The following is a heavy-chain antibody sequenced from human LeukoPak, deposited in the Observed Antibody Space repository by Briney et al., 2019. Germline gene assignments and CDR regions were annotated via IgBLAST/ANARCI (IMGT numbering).Heavy chain of an antibody. V-gene: IGHV4-39*01. CDR2: IYYSGNT. D-gene: IGHD6-19*01. CDR1: GFTFSNYW. J-gene: IGHJ4*02. CDR3: ARHSIAVTDDC. Sequence: GSLRLSCAASGFTFSNYWMSWVRQAPGKGLEWIGSIYYSGNTYYNSSLRSRVSISVDTSRNQFSLRLSSVTAADTAIYYCARHSIAVTDDCWGQGTLVTVSS.